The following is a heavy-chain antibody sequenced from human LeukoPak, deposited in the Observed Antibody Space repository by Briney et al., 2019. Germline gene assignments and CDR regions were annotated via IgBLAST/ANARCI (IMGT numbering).Heavy chain of an antibody. CDR3: ARGGGETNAFDI. CDR2: IYSDNT. CDR1: GFTFSSYS. J-gene: IGHJ3*02. Sequence: GGSLRLSCAASGFTFSSYSMNWVRQAPGKGLEWVSFIYSDNTHYSDSVKGRFTISRDNSKNTLYLQMNSLRAEDTAVYYCARGGGETNAFDIWGQGTMVAVSS. D-gene: IGHD4-17*01. V-gene: IGHV3-66*01.